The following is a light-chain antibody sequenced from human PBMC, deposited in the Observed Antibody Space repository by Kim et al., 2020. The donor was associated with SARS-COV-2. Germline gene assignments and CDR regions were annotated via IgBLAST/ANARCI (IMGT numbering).Light chain of an antibody. Sequence: PGEKATLSGRASQNIATSLAWYQQRPGQPPRLLVYDASNRATGVPDRFSGSGSGTDFTLTISSLEPEDFSLYYCQQRNSWPPAVTFGGGTKVDIK. CDR3: QQRNSWPPAVT. CDR2: DAS. V-gene: IGKV3-11*01. CDR1: QNIATS. J-gene: IGKJ4*01.